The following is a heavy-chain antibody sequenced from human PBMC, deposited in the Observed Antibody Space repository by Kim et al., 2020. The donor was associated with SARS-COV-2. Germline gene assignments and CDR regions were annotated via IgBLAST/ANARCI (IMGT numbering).Heavy chain of an antibody. Sequence: SYICYADSVQGRFTISRDNAKDSLYLKMNSLRAEDTAVYYCASLGSSRGYWGQGSLVSVSS. CDR3: ASLGSSRGY. J-gene: IGHJ4*02. CDR2: SYI. V-gene: IGHV3-21*01. D-gene: IGHD6-13*01.